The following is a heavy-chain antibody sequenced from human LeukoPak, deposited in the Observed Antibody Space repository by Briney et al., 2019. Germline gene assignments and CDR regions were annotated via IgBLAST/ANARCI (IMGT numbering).Heavy chain of an antibody. Sequence: PGRSLRLSCAASGVTFSSYAMHWVRQAPGKGLEWVAVTSSDGNIKYYADSVKGRFTISRDNSKNTLYLQMNSLRGEDTGVYYCARDPVPATARHFDYWGQGTLVTVSS. V-gene: IGHV3-30-3*01. CDR1: GVTFSSYA. D-gene: IGHD1-1*01. J-gene: IGHJ4*02. CDR2: TSSDGNIK. CDR3: ARDPVPATARHFDY.